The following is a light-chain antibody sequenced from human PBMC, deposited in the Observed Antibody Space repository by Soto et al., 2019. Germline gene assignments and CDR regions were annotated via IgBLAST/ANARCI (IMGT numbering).Light chain of an antibody. CDR2: DAS. CDR1: PSVTNY. CDR3: QQCHNWPIT. V-gene: IGKV3-11*01. J-gene: IGKJ5*01. Sequence: IVLTQSPATLSLSPGERATLSCRASPSVTNYLAWCQQRPGQPPRXLIYDASNRDTGIPARFSGSGSGTDFTLTISGLEPDDFGVYCCQQCHNWPITFGQGTRLEIK.